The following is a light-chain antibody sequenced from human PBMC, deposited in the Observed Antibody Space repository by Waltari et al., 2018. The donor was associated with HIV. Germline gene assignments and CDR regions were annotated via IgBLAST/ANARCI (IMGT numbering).Light chain of an antibody. CDR2: DAS. CDR3: QQRSNWPPYT. V-gene: IGKV3-11*01. J-gene: IGKJ2*01. CDR1: QSVSSY. Sequence: EIVLTQSPATLSLSPGDRATLSCRASQSVSSYLAWYQQKPGQAPRLLIYDASNRATGIPARFSGSGSATDFTLTISSLEPEDFALYYCQQRSNWPPYTFGQGTKLVIK.